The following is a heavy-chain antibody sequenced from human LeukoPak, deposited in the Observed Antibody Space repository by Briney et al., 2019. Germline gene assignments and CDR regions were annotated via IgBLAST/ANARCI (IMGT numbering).Heavy chain of an antibody. CDR2: IYSGGST. V-gene: IGHV3-53*01. CDR1: GFTVSSNC. CDR3: ARGVDGDPLDY. Sequence: PGGSLRLSCAASGFTVSSNCMNWVRQAPGKGLEWVSVIYSGGSTYYADSVQGRFTISRDNSKNTLYLQMNSLGAEDTAVYYCARGVDGDPLDYWGQGTLVTVSS. J-gene: IGHJ4*02. D-gene: IGHD4-17*01.